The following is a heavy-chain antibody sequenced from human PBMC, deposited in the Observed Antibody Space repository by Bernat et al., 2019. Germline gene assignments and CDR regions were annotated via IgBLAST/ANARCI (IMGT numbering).Heavy chain of an antibody. CDR3: ASNYYGSGRNGMDV. Sequence: QVQLVESGGGVVQPGRSLRLSCAASGFTFSSYGMHWVRQAPGKGLEWVAVISYDGSNKYYADSVKGRFTISRDNSKNTLYLQMNSLRSEDTDVYYCASNYYGSGRNGMDVWGQGTTVTVSS. V-gene: IGHV3-30*03. CDR2: ISYDGSNK. J-gene: IGHJ6*02. D-gene: IGHD3-10*01. CDR1: GFTFSSYG.